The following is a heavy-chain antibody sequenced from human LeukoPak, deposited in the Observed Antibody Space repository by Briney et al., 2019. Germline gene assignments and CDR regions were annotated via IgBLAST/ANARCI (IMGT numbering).Heavy chain of an antibody. CDR2: INPDASRK. CDR1: GFTFSRNW. D-gene: IGHD2/OR15-2a*01. J-gene: IGHJ4*02. Sequence: PGWSLTLSCEGSGFTFSRNWMSWVRQAPGKGLQWVASINPDASRKEYVDSVRGRFTITRDNTKNSLFLQMNSLGAEDTAVYYCAKLLGTVTTYDFWGQGALVIVSS. V-gene: IGHV3-7*01. CDR3: AKLLGTVTTYDF.